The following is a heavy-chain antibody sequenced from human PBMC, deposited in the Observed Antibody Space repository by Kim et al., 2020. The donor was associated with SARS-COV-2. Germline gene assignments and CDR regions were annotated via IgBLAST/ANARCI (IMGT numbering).Heavy chain of an antibody. CDR1: GFTFSSYA. CDR2: ISYDGSNK. D-gene: IGHD3-22*01. Sequence: GGSLRLSCAASGFTFSSYAMHWVRQAPGKGLEWVAVISYDGSNKYYADSVKGRFTISRDNSKNTLYLQMNSLRAEDTAVYYCARDGSYDSRVYALDDWC. J-gene: IGHJ3*01. V-gene: IGHV3-30-3*01. CDR3: ARDGSYDSRVYALDD.